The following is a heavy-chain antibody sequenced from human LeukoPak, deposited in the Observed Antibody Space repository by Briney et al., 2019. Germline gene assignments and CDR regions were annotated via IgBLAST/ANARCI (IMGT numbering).Heavy chain of an antibody. CDR3: ASLSGAGPFGDPIGVFDY. D-gene: IGHD3-10*01. J-gene: IGHJ4*02. V-gene: IGHV4-34*01. CDR2: INHSGST. Sequence: KASETLSLTCAVYGGSFSGYYWSWIRQPPGKGLEWIGEINHSGSTNYNPSLKSRVTISVDTSKNQFSLKLSSVTAADTAVYYCASLSGAGPFGDPIGVFDYWGQGTLVTVSS. CDR1: GGSFSGYY.